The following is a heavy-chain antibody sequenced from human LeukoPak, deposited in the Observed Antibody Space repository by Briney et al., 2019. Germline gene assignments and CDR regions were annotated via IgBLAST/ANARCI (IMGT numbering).Heavy chain of an antibody. CDR1: GFTLSSIW. CDR2: IKQDGRER. J-gene: IGHJ2*01. Sequence: PGGSLRLSCSTSGFTLSSIWMSWVRQTPGRGLEWVANIKQDGRERYYVDSVKGRFTISRDNAKNSLFLQMNSLRAEDTAVYYCASLPGGSTAALEFDLRGRGTLVTVSS. D-gene: IGHD6-6*01. V-gene: IGHV3-7*01. CDR3: ASLPGGSTAALEFDL.